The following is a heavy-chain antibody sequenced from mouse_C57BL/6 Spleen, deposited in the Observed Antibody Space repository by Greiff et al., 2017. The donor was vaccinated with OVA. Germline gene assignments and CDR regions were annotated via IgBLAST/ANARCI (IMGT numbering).Heavy chain of an antibody. CDR3: ARNYYGSRGSYFDY. CDR1: GYTFTDYN. V-gene: IGHV1-22*01. J-gene: IGHJ2*01. CDR2: INPNNGDT. Sequence: EVQLQQSGPELVKPGASVKMSCKASGYTFTDYNMHWVKQSHGKSLEWIGYINPNNGDTSYNQKFKGKATLTVNKSSSTAYMELRSLTSEDSAVYYCARNYYGSRGSYFDYWGQGTTLTVSS. D-gene: IGHD1-1*01.